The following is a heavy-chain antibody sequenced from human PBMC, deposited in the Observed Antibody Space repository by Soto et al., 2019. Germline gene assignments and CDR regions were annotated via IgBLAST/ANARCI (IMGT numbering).Heavy chain of an antibody. Sequence: PGGSLRLSCAASGFTFSNCAMSWVRQAPGKGLEWVSTINSAGTTFYADSVKGRFTISRDNSKSTLYLQMNSLRAEDTAVYYCAKRAVVTATWYCFDNWGQGTLVTVSS. CDR1: GFTFSNCA. CDR3: AKRAVVTATWYCFDN. CDR2: INSAGTT. J-gene: IGHJ4*02. D-gene: IGHD2-15*01. V-gene: IGHV3-23*01.